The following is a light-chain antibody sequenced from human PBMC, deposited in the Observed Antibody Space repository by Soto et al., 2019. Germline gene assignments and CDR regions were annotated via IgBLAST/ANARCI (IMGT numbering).Light chain of an antibody. Sequence: EIVLTQSPVTLSLSPGERATLSCRASQSVSSNYLAWYQQKAGQAPRLLIYGSSSRATGIPDRFSGSGSGTDFTLAISRLEPEDFAVYFCQQYGSSPGLFTFGPGSKVDFK. J-gene: IGKJ3*01. V-gene: IGKV3-20*01. CDR2: GSS. CDR1: QSVSSNY. CDR3: QQYGSSPGLFT.